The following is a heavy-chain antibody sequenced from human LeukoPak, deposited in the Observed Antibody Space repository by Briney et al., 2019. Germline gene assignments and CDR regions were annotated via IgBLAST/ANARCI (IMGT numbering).Heavy chain of an antibody. V-gene: IGHV3-30*03. J-gene: IGHJ4*02. Sequence: GRSLRLSCAASGFTFSRYGMHWVRQAPGKGLEWVAVISYDGSNKYYADSVKGRFTISRDNSKNTLYLQMNSLRAEDTAVYYCATDRGFASFDYWGQGTLVTVSS. CDR3: ATDRGFASFDY. D-gene: IGHD3-3*01. CDR2: ISYDGSNK. CDR1: GFTFSRYG.